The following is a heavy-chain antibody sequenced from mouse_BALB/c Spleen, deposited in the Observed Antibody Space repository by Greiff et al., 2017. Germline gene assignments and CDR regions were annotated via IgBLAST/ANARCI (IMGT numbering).Heavy chain of an antibody. CDR3: ARGDQAWFAY. CDR1: GFTFSSFG. V-gene: IGHV5-17*02. Sequence: EVMLVESGGGLVQPGGSRKLSCAASGFTFSSFGMHWVRQAPEKGLEWVAYISSGSSTIYYADTVKGRFTISRDNPKNTLFLQMTSLRSEDTAMYYCARGDQAWFAYWGQGTLVTVSA. CDR2: ISSGSSTI. J-gene: IGHJ3*01.